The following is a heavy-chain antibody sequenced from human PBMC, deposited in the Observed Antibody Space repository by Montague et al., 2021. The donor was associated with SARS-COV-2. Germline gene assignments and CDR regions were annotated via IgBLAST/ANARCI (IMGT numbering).Heavy chain of an antibody. V-gene: IGHV4-59*01. D-gene: IGHD4-23*01. J-gene: IGHJ3*02. CDR2: IYDGGAV. Sequence: SETLSLTCTVSGGSITGYYWSWLRRSPGKGLEWIADIYDGGAVNYNPSLVSRVTISTDTSKNQLSLKVNSVTAADTAVYYCVRDRPYGGPRGAYDIWGQGTVVTVSS. CDR3: VRDRPYGGPRGAYDI. CDR1: GGSITGYY.